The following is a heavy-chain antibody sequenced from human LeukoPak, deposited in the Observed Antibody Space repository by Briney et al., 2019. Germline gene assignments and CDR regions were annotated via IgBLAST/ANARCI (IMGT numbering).Heavy chain of an antibody. Sequence: EASVKVSCKASGYTFTSYDINWVRQATGQGLEWMGGMNPNSGNTGYAQKFQGRVTMTRNTSISTAYMELSSLRSEDTAAYYCARGRVTMVRGVIRLGYYYYMDVWGKGTTVTISS. CDR1: GYTFTSYD. J-gene: IGHJ6*03. V-gene: IGHV1-8*01. CDR2: MNPNSGNT. CDR3: ARGRVTMVRGVIRLGYYYYMDV. D-gene: IGHD3-10*01.